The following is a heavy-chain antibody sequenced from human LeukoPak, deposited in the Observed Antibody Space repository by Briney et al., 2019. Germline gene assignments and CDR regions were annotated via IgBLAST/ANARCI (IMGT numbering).Heavy chain of an antibody. V-gene: IGHV3-53*01. Sequence: GGSLRLSCAASGFTVSSNYMSWVRQAPGKGLEWVSVIYSGGSTYYADSVKGRFTISRDNSKNTLYLQMNSLRAEDTAVYYCARAPVVVPAANRPVGAFDIWGQGTMVTVSS. CDR3: ARAPVVVPAANRPVGAFDI. D-gene: IGHD2-2*01. CDR1: GFTVSSNY. CDR2: IYSGGST. J-gene: IGHJ3*02.